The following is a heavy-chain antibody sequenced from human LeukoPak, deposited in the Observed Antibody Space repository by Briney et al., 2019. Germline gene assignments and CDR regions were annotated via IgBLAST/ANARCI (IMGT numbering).Heavy chain of an antibody. CDR1: GFTFSSYW. Sequence: GGSLRLSCAASGFTFSSYWMHWVRQAPGKGLVWVSRINSDGSSTSYADSVKGRFTISRDNAKNTLYLQTNSLRAEDTAVYYCARSRSARYFDYWGQGTLVTVSS. J-gene: IGHJ4*02. CDR3: ARSRSARYFDY. V-gene: IGHV3-74*01. D-gene: IGHD6-6*01. CDR2: INSDGSST.